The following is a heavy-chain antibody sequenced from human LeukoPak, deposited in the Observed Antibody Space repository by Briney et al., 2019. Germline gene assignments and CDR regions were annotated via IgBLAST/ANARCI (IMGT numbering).Heavy chain of an antibody. CDR1: GFTFSSNW. CDR2: INNDGSVT. J-gene: IGHJ4*02. CDR3: ARVPRGSGTYYFDS. Sequence: PGGSLRLSCAASGFTFSSNWMHWVRQAPGKGLVWVSRINNDGSVTTYADSVKGRFTISRDNAKNTLYLQMNSLRAEDTAVYYCARVPRGSGTYYFDSWGQGTQVTVSS. D-gene: IGHD3-10*01. V-gene: IGHV3-74*03.